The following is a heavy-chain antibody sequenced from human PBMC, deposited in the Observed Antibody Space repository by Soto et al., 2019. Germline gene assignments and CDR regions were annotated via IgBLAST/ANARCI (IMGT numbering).Heavy chain of an antibody. V-gene: IGHV4-39*01. CDR1: GGSISSSSYY. D-gene: IGHD2-15*01. J-gene: IGHJ4*02. CDR3: ARRKYCSGGSCYSDFDY. Sequence: QLQLQESGPGLVKPSETLSLTCTVSGGSISSSSYYWGWIRQPPGKGLEWIGSIYYSGSTYYNPSLKSRVPVSVDTSKNQFPLKLSSVTAADTAVYYCARRKYCSGGSCYSDFDYWGQGTLVTVSS. CDR2: IYYSGST.